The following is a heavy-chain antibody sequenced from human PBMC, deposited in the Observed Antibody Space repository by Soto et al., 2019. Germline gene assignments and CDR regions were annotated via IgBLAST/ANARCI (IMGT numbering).Heavy chain of an antibody. CDR2: IDPSDSYT. D-gene: IGHD5-18*01. V-gene: IGHV5-10-1*01. J-gene: IGHJ4*02. CDR1: GYSFTSYW. Sequence: PGESLKISCKGSGYSFTSYWISWVRQMPGKGLEWMGRIDPSDSYTNYSPSFQGHVTISADKSISTAYLQWSSLKASDTAMYYCARLRSLPDSYGTHAGDDCGKGTLVTVSS. CDR3: ARLRSLPDSYGTHAGDD.